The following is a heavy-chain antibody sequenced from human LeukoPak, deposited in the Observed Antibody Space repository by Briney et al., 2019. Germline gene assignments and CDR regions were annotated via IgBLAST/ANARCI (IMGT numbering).Heavy chain of an antibody. CDR2: IIPIFGTA. J-gene: IGHJ3*02. Sequence: ASVKVSCKASGGTFSSYAISWVRQAPGQGLEWMGGIIPIFGTANYAQKFQGRVTITTDESTSTAYMELSSLRSEDTAVYYCARDKTTVTTELAFDIWGQGTMVTVSS. CDR3: ARDKTTVTTELAFDI. CDR1: GGTFSSYA. V-gene: IGHV1-69*05. D-gene: IGHD4-17*01.